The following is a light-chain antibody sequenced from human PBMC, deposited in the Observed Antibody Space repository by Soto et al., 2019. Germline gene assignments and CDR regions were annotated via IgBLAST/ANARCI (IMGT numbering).Light chain of an antibody. J-gene: IGKJ4*01. CDR2: GAS. Sequence: EIVMTQSPASLSLSPGERVTLSCRASQNVGSNLAWYQQKPGQAPRLLMYGASTRATGIPARFSGSGSGTEFTLTITSLQSEDFAVYYCQHYADWPLTFGGGTKIESK. CDR3: QHYADWPLT. V-gene: IGKV3-15*01. CDR1: QNVGSN.